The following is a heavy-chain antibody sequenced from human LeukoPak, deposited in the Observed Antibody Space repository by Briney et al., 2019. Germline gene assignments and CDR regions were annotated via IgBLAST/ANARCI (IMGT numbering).Heavy chain of an antibody. CDR1: GYSISSGYY. Sequence: SETLSLTCTVSGYSISSGYYWGWIRQPPGKGLEWIGSIYHSGSTYYNPSLKSRVTISVDTSKNQFSLKLSSVAAADTAVYYCARDRIGYYGFWSGGGGPLYYFDYWGQGTLVTVSS. CDR2: IYHSGST. CDR3: ARDRIGYYGFWSGGGGPLYYFDY. J-gene: IGHJ4*02. D-gene: IGHD3-3*01. V-gene: IGHV4-38-2*02.